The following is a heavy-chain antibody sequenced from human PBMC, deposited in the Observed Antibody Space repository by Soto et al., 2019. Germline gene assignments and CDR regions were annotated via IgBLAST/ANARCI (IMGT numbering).Heavy chain of an antibody. J-gene: IGHJ4*02. CDR3: AKECGPRIAVAEFDY. Sequence: EVQLLESGGGLVQPGGSLRLSCAASGFTFTSYAMSWVRQAPGKGLEWVSAISGSGGSTYYADSVKGRFTISRDNSKNTLYLQMNSLRAEDSAVYYCAKECGPRIAVAEFDYWGQGTLVTVSS. V-gene: IGHV3-23*01. CDR2: ISGSGGST. D-gene: IGHD6-19*01. CDR1: GFTFTSYA.